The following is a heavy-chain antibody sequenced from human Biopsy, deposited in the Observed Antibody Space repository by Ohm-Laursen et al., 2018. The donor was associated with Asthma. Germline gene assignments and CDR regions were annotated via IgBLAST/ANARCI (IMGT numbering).Heavy chain of an antibody. CDR3: ASSLYGGIYGGGDPFDS. D-gene: IGHD4-23*01. J-gene: IGHJ4*02. CDR1: GDSFSSSTGSFY. CDR2: VFPSGTT. Sequence: TLSLTCSVSGDSFSSSTGSFYWGWIRQPPGKGLEWIGSVFPSGTTYYNPSLESRVTISVDSSKNQFSLRLSSVTAADTAVYYCASSLYGGIYGGGDPFDSWGQGNRVTVSS. V-gene: IGHV4-39*07.